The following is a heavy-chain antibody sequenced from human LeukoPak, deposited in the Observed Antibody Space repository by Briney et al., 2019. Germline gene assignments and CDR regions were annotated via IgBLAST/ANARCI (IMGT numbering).Heavy chain of an antibody. CDR1: GFTFSSYA. CDR3: ARLQLWSYHFDY. Sequence: GGSLRLSCAASGFTFSSYAMHWVRQAPGKGLEWVAVISYDGSNKYYADSVKGRFTISRDNSKNTLYLQMNSLRAEDTAVYYCARLQLWSYHFDYWGQGTLVRVSS. D-gene: IGHD5-18*01. CDR2: ISYDGSNK. J-gene: IGHJ4*02. V-gene: IGHV3-30-3*01.